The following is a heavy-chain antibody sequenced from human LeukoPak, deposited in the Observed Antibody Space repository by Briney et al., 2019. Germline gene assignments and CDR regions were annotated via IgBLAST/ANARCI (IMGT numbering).Heavy chain of an antibody. J-gene: IGHJ6*02. CDR3: ARDRVLYFYYGMDV. D-gene: IGHD2-21*01. CDR2: ISASGGST. CDR1: GFTFSNSA. V-gene: IGHV3-23*01. Sequence: PGGSLRLSCAASGFTFSNSAMSWVRQVPGKGLEWVSGISASGGSTSYADSVRGRFTISRDNSKNTLYLQMNSLRAEDTAVYYCARDRVLYFYYGMDVWGQGTTVTVSS.